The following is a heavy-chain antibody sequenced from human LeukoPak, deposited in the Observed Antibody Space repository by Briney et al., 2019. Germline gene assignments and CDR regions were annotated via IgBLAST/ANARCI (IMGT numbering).Heavy chain of an antibody. V-gene: IGHV3-23*01. D-gene: IGHD1-26*01. J-gene: IGHJ4*02. CDR1: GFTFSSYA. CDR3: ARDEPEGVGAITY. CDR2: ISGSGGSI. Sequence: PGGSLRLSCAASGFTFSSYAMSWVRQAPGKGLEWVSAISGSGGSIYYADSVKGRFTISRDNAKNSLYLQMNSLRAEDTAVYYCARDEPEGVGAITYWGQGTLVTVSS.